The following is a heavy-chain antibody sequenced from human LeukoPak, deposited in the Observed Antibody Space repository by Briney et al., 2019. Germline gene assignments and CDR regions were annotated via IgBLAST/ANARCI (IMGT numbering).Heavy chain of an antibody. CDR3: QRITIFGVVIDFDY. J-gene: IGHJ4*02. CDR2: ISINNGHT. D-gene: IGHD3-3*01. V-gene: IGHV1-18*01. CDR1: GFAFTSYG. Sequence: ASVKVSCKASGFAFTSYGISWVRQAPGQGLEWMGWISINNGHTNHAQTFQGRVTMITDTSTNTAYMELRSLRSDDTAVYYCQRITIFGVVIDFDYWGQGTLVTVSS.